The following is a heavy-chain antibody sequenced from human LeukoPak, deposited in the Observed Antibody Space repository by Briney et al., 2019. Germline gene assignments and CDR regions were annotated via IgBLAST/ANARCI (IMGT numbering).Heavy chain of an antibody. D-gene: IGHD2-15*01. CDR3: AKARSSWAGYFDC. CDR2: TTTAGGNT. CDR1: GFTFSSYA. V-gene: IGHV3-23*01. Sequence: GGSLRLSCAASGFTFSSYAMSWVRQAPGKGLEWVSTTTTAGGNTYYADSVRGRFAISRDNSKNMLYLQMNSLRAEDTAVYYCAKARSSWAGYFDCWGQGALVTVSS. J-gene: IGHJ4*02.